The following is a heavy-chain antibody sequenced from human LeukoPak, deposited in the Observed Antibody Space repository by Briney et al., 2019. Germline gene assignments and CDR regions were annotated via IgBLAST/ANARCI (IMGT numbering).Heavy chain of an antibody. CDR3: AREGGSSSSTRLYAFDI. CDR1: GGSISSSSYY. CDR2: IYYSGST. J-gene: IGHJ3*02. D-gene: IGHD6-6*01. V-gene: IGHV4-39*07. Sequence: SETLSLTCTVSGGSISSSSYYWGWIRQPPGKGLEWIESIYYSGSTYYNPSLKSRVTISVDTSKNQFSLKLSSVTAADTAVYYCAREGGSSSSTRLYAFDIWGQGTMVTVSS.